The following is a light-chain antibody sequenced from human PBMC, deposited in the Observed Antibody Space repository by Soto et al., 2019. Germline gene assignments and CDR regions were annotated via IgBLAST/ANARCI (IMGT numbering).Light chain of an antibody. CDR3: SSYTSRRVV. CDR2: DVS. Sequence: QSALTQPASVSGSPGQSITISCTGTSSDVGGYNYVSWYQQHPGKAPKLMIYDVSNRPSGVSNRFSGSKSGNTASLTISGLQAEDEADYYCSSYTSRRVVFGGGTKVTVL. CDR1: SSDVGGYNY. J-gene: IGLJ2*01. V-gene: IGLV2-14*01.